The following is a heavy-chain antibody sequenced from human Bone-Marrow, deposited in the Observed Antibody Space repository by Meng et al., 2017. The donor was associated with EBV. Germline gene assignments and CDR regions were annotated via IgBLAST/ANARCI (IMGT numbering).Heavy chain of an antibody. J-gene: IGHJ4*02. CDR1: GGTFRSDA. D-gene: IGHD3-10*01. CDR2: LIPMVGAP. V-gene: IGHV1-69*12. Sequence: QGQCLRAEAGAEMPGSSVKVSGRTSGGTFRSDAVSWRRQAPGQGLEWMGGLIPMVGAPHYAQKFQGRVTIIADESTSTHSMELNSLRSEDTAMYYCASESGRGFTPDYWGQGTLVTVSS. CDR3: ASESGRGFTPDY.